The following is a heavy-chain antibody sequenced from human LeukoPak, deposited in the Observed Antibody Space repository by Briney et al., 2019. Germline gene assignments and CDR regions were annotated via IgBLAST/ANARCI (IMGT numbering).Heavy chain of an antibody. CDR1: GFTFSSYA. Sequence: GGSLRLSCAASGFTFSSYAMSWVRQAPGKGLEWVSSISGTGGSTYYADSVRGRFTISRDNSKNTLFLQMNSLRAEDTALYYCAKHFGSGDYYNFFDDWGQGTLVSVSS. CDR3: AKHFGSGDYYNFFDD. J-gene: IGHJ4*02. D-gene: IGHD3-10*01. CDR2: ISGTGGST. V-gene: IGHV3-23*01.